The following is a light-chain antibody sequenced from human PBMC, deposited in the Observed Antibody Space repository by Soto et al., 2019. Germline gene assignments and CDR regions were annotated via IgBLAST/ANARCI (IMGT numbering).Light chain of an antibody. V-gene: IGKV1-5*01. Sequence: DIQMTQSPSTLSASVGHRVTITCRASQSISSWLGWYEQKPGKAPKLLIYDASSLESWVPSRFSGSGSGTEFTLTIRSLQPDDFAIYYSQQYNIYSPYTVGQGTKLEIK. J-gene: IGKJ2*01. CDR1: QSISSW. CDR3: QQYNIYSPYT. CDR2: DAS.